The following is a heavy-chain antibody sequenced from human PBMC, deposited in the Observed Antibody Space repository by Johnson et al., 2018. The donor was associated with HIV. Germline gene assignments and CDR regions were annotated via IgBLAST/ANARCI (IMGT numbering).Heavy chain of an antibody. CDR2: IFSDGSNT. CDR1: GFTFSDFG. CDR3: AREVDGFDI. J-gene: IGHJ3*02. Sequence: EVQLVESGGGLVQPGGSLRLSCAASGFTFSDFGMHWVRQAPGKGLVWVSRIFSDGSNTDYADSVKGRFTISRDNAKNTLYLHMNSLRAEDTAVYYCAREVDGFDIWGQGTMVTVSS. V-gene: IGHV3-74*01.